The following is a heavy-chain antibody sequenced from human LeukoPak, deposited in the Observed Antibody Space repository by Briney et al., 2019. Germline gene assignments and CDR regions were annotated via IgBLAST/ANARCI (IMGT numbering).Heavy chain of an antibody. Sequence: ASVKVSCKVSGYTLTELSMHWVRQAPGKGLEWMGGFDPEDGETIYAQKFQGRVTMTEDTSTDTAYMELSSLRSEDTAVYYCARDRYSSSSLHYYYYMDVWGEGTTIAVSS. CDR3: ARDRYSSSSLHYYYYMDV. J-gene: IGHJ6*03. CDR2: FDPEDGET. V-gene: IGHV1-24*01. D-gene: IGHD6-6*01. CDR1: GYTLTELS.